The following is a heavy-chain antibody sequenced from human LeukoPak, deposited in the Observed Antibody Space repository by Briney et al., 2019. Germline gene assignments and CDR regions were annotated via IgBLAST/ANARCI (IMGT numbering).Heavy chain of an antibody. D-gene: IGHD3-16*01. J-gene: IGHJ3*02. CDR3: ARRIWGADSQSHTFDI. Sequence: PGGSLRLSCAASGFTFNDYNMGWIRQAPGKGLEWVAYISSSMYYADSVKGRFTISRDNAKNSLYLQMNSLRADDTAVYYCARRIWGADSQSHTFDIWGQGTMVTVSS. CDR1: GFTFNDYN. CDR2: ISSSM. V-gene: IGHV3-11*01.